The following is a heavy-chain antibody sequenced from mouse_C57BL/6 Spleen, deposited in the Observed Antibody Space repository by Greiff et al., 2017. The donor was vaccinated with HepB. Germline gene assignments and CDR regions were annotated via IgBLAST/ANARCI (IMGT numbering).Heavy chain of an antibody. J-gene: IGHJ2*01. D-gene: IGHD1-1*01. V-gene: IGHV5-17*01. CDR2: ISSGSSTI. CDR1: GFTFSDYG. CDR3: ARAINYTYGASFDS. Sequence: EVQLVESGGGLVKPGGSLKLSCAASGFTFSDYGMHWVRQAPEKGLEWVAYISSGSSTIYYADTVKGRFTISRDNAKNTLFLQMTSLRSEDTARYYWARAINYTYGASFDSWAQGTPLPVS.